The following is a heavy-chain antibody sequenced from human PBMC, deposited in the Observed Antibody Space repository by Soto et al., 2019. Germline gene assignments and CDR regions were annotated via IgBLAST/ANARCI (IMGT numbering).Heavy chain of an antibody. Sequence: GASVKVSCKVSGYTPTELSMHWVRQAPGKRFEWMGGFDPEDGETIYAQKFQGRVTMTEDTSTDTAYMELSSLRSEDTAVYYCATGIVVVPAAISVVDDYWGQGALVTVSS. J-gene: IGHJ4*02. CDR2: FDPEDGET. CDR1: GYTPTELS. V-gene: IGHV1-24*01. CDR3: ATGIVVVPAAISVVDDY. D-gene: IGHD2-2*01.